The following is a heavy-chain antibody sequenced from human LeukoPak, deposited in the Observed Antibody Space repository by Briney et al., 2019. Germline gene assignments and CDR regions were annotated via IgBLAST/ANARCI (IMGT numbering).Heavy chain of an antibody. CDR2: VYYSGGT. CDR1: GGSISSSSYY. Sequence: SETLSLTCTVSGGSISSSSYYWGWIRQPPGKGLEWIGSVYYSGGTYYNPSLESRLTISVDTSNNRFSLKLKSVTAADTAVFYCARVTTGSTTLDSWGQGILVTVSS. J-gene: IGHJ5*01. D-gene: IGHD1-1*01. CDR3: ARVTTGSTTLDS. V-gene: IGHV4-39*02.